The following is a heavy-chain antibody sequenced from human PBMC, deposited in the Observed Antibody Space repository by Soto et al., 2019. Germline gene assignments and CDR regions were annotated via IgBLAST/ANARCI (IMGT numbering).Heavy chain of an antibody. CDR2: IKEDGSER. J-gene: IGHJ3*01. CDR1: GFIFSSYW. V-gene: IGHV3-7*01. CDR3: PRDGNDESRVAFDV. Sequence: EVQLVESGGGLVQPGGSLRLSCATSGFIFSSYWMSWARQAPGKGLEWVAIIKEDGSERYYVDSVEGRFTISRDNSKNSLYLQMNSLRAEDTAVYYCPRDGNDESRVAFDVCGHGTMVTVSS.